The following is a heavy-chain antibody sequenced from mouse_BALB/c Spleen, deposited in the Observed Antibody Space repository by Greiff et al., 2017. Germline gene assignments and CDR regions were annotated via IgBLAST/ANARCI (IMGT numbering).Heavy chain of an antibody. CDR2: IWAGGST. Sequence: VKLQESGPGLVAPSQSLSITCTVSGFSLTSYGVHWVRQPPGKGLEWLGVIWAGGSTNYNSALMSRLSISKDNSKSQVFLKMNSLQTDDTAMYYCARDQGRRHSPFDYWGQGTTLTVSS. CDR3: ARDQGRRHSPFDY. D-gene: IGHD1-1*01. V-gene: IGHV2-9*02. J-gene: IGHJ2*01. CDR1: GFSLTSYG.